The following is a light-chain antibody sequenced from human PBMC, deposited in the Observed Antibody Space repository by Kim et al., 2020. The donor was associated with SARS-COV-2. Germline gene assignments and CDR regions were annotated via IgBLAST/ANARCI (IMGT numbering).Light chain of an antibody. J-gene: IGKJ4*01. V-gene: IGKV3-15*01. CDR2: GVS. CDR3: QQHDHWPLT. Sequence: SPGESAPLSCRASHSASNNYLAWYQQKPGQPPRLLIYGVSTRATGIPARFSGSGSGTDFTLTISSLQSEDFAVYYCQQHDHWPLTFGGGTKVDIK. CDR1: HSASNN.